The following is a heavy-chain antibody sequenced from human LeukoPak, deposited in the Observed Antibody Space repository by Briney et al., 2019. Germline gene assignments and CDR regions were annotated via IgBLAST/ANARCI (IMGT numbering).Heavy chain of an antibody. CDR3: ARPSSGWDGDFDY. Sequence: GGSLRLSCAASGFTFSSYSMNWVRQAPGKGLEWVSSISSSSSYIYYTDSVKGRFTISRDNAKNSLYLQMNSLRAEDTAVYYCARPSSGWDGDFDYWGQGTLVTVSS. J-gene: IGHJ4*02. V-gene: IGHV3-21*01. CDR2: ISSSSSYI. CDR1: GFTFSSYS. D-gene: IGHD6-19*01.